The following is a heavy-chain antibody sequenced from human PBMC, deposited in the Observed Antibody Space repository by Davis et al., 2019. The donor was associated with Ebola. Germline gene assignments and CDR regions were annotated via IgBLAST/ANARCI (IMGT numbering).Heavy chain of an antibody. CDR2: ISYDGSNK. J-gene: IGHJ6*02. CDR3: AKEGLITMIYGMDV. D-gene: IGHD3-22*01. V-gene: IGHV3-30*18. Sequence: PGGSLRLSCAASGFTFSSYGMHWVRQAPGKGLEWVAVISYDGSNKYYADSVKGRFTISRDNSKNTLYLQMNSLRAEDTAVYYCAKEGLITMIYGMDVWGQGTTVTVSS. CDR1: GFTFSSYG.